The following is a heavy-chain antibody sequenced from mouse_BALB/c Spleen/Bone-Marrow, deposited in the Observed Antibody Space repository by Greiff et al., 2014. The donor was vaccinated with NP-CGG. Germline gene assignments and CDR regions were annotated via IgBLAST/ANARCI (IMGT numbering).Heavy chain of an antibody. J-gene: IGHJ3*01. CDR3: ANYYYGSSLFAY. D-gene: IGHD1-1*01. CDR1: GFNIKDTY. Sequence: EVQLMESGAELVKPGASVKLSCTASGFNIKDTYMHWVKQRPEQGLEWIGRIDPANGNTKYDPKFQGKATITADTSSNTAYLQLSSLTSEDTAVYYGANYYYGSSLFAYWGQGTLVTVSA. V-gene: IGHV14-3*02. CDR2: IDPANGNT.